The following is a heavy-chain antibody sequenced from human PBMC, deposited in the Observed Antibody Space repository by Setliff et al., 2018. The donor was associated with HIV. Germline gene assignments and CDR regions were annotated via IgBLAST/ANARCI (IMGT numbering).Heavy chain of an antibody. V-gene: IGHV1-24*01. CDR2: FDPELGET. CDR1: GYTLTKLS. J-gene: IGHJ4*02. CDR3: ATVFYYNSESYSLDY. Sequence: VSCKVSGYTLTKLSMHWVRQAPEKGLEWMGGFDPELGETFFAQKFQGRVTITADESTNTAHMELNSLRSIDTAMYYCATVFYYNSESYSLDYWGQGMLVTVSS. D-gene: IGHD3-10*01.